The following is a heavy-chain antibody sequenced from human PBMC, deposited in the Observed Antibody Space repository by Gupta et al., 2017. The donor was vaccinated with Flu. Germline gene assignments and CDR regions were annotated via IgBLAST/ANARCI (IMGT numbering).Heavy chain of an antibody. CDR3: TKDRAIAEGGSSSTPIYYFYFGLDL. J-gene: IGHJ6*02. D-gene: IGHD1-26*01. V-gene: IGHV3-9*01. Sequence: GISWDSGSIGYATSVQGRFTISRDNAKNSVYLQMDSLKTEDTAFYYCTKDRAIAEGGSSSTPIYYFYFGLDLWGQGTTVTVAS. CDR2: ISWDSGSI.